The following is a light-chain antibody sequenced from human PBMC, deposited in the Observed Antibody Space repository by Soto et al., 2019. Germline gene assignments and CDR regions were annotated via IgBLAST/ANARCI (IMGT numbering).Light chain of an antibody. CDR1: RSVSSSY. J-gene: IGKJ1*01. V-gene: IGKV3-20*01. CDR3: QQYGSSPPWT. CDR2: GAS. Sequence: EIVLTQSPGTLSLSPGERATLSCRASRSVSSSYLAWYQQKPGQAPRLLIYGASSRATGIPDRFSGSGSGTDFTLTISRLEPGDFAVYYCQQYGSSPPWTFGQGTKVDIK.